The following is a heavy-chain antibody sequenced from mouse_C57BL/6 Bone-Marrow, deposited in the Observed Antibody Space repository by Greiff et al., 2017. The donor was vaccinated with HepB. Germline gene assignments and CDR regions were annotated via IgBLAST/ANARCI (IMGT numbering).Heavy chain of an antibody. J-gene: IGHJ4*01. D-gene: IGHD3-2*02. Sequence: QVQLKESGPGLVQPSQSLSITCTVSGFSLTSYGVHWVRQSPGKGLEWLGVIWSGGSTDYNAAFISRLSICKDKSKSQVFFKMNSLQADDTAIYFCARPGGRLRLRNYAMDYWGQGTSVTVSS. CDR1: GFSLTSYG. CDR3: ARPGGRLRLRNYAMDY. V-gene: IGHV2-2*01. CDR2: IWSGGST.